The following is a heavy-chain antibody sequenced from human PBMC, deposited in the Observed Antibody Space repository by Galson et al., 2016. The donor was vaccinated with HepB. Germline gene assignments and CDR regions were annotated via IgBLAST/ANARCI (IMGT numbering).Heavy chain of an antibody. V-gene: IGHV3-21*01. J-gene: IGHJ4*02. D-gene: IGHD6-6*01. CDR1: GFTLSKYH. CDR3: ARVIAARFVAWVPDH. Sequence: SLRLSCAASGFTLSKYHMHWVRQAPGKGLEWVSSISSSSTYIRYADSVKGRFTISRDNAKNSLYLQLNSLRAEDTAVYYCARVIAARFVAWVPDHWGQGTLVTVSS. CDR2: ISSSSTYI.